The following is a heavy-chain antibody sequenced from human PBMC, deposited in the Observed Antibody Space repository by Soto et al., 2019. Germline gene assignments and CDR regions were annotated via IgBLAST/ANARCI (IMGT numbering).Heavy chain of an antibody. J-gene: IGHJ6*02. D-gene: IGHD3-10*01. CDR1: GGSISSYY. V-gene: IGHV4-59*12. CDR2: IYYSGST. Sequence: SETLSLTCTVSGGSISSYYWSWIRQPPGKGLEWTGYIYYSGSTYYNPSLKSRVTISVDRSKNQFSLKLSSVTAADTAVYYCARGNPSMNYYGSESYYPYYYGKDVWGQGTTVTVSS. CDR3: ARGNPSMNYYGSESYYPYYYGKDV.